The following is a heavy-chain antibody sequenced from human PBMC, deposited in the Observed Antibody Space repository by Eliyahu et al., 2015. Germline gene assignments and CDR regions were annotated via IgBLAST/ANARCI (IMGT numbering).Heavy chain of an antibody. Sequence: QVQLQESGPGLVKPSETLSLTCDVSGYSISSGYHWGWIRQSPGKGLEWIGTIYYSGAPYHNPSLKSRVTISVDMSKNQFSLKLISVTAADTAFYYCARANNFDYWGQGTLVTVSS. CDR3: ARANNFDY. CDR1: GYSISSGYH. CDR2: IYYSGAP. J-gene: IGHJ4*02. V-gene: IGHV4-38-2*01.